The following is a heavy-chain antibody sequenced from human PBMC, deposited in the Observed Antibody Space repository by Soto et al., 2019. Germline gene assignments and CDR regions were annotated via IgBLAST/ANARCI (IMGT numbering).Heavy chain of an antibody. V-gene: IGHV3-23*01. J-gene: IGHJ3*02. CDR3: ARYCSYYDILTGRSDAFDI. D-gene: IGHD3-9*01. Sequence: GGSLRLSCAASGFPFSNYAMTWVRRAPGKGLEWVSSISDGGNTYYVDSVKGRFTISRDNAKNTLYLQMNSLRVEDTAVYYCARYCSYYDILTGRSDAFDIWGQGTMVTVSS. CDR1: GFPFSNYA. CDR2: ISDGGNT.